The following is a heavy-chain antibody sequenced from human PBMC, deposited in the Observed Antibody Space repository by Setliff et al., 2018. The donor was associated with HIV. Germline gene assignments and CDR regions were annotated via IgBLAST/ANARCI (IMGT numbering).Heavy chain of an antibody. CDR3: ARGMDYYDTSGYYQYYFDY. CDR1: GGTFSSHA. J-gene: IGHJ4*02. D-gene: IGHD3-22*01. Sequence: SVKVSCKASGGTFSSHAISWVRQAPGQGLEWMGGIIPRFATRNFAQKFQGRVTITADESTSTAYMELSSLRSEDTAVYYCARGMDYYDTSGYYQYYFDYWGQGTLVTVSS. V-gene: IGHV1-69*13. CDR2: IIPRFATR.